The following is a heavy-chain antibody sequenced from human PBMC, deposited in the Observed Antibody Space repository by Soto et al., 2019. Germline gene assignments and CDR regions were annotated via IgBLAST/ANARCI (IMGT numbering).Heavy chain of an antibody. D-gene: IGHD2-8*01. V-gene: IGHV1-18*01. Sequence: QVQLVQSGAEVKKPGASVKGSCKASGYTFTSYGISWVRQAPGQGLEWMGWISAYNGNTNYAQKLQGRVTMTTDTSTRTAYMEMRRLRSDDTALYYCARGGKYGTNGVCSVYGMVVWGQGTTVTVSS. CDR1: GYTFTSYG. J-gene: IGHJ6*02. CDR2: ISAYNGNT. CDR3: ARGGKYGTNGVCSVYGMVV.